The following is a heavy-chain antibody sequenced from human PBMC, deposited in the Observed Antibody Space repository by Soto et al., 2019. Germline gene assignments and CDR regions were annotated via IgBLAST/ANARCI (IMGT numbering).Heavy chain of an antibody. J-gene: IGHJ6*02. CDR1: GYSFTSYW. D-gene: IGHD2-15*01. CDR3: ARTPGYCSGGSCLSNYYYYYGMDV. Sequence: CKGSGYSFTSYWIGWVRQMPGKGLEWMGIIYPGDSDTRYSPSFQGQVTISADKSISTAYLQWSSLKASDTAMYYCARTPGYCSGGSCLSNYYYYYGMDVWGQGTTVTGLL. CDR2: IYPGDSDT. V-gene: IGHV5-51*01.